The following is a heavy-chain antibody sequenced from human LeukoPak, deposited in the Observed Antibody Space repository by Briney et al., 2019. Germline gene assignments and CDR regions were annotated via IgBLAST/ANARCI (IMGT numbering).Heavy chain of an antibody. Sequence: PSETLSLTCTVSGGSISRYYWCWVRQPPGKGLGWVGYIYYRGSTNYNPSLKSRVTISVDESKNQFYLKRRSMTAAATAVYCCAGLVGARPYNWFDPWGQGTLVTVSS. CDR1: GGSISRYY. D-gene: IGHD1-26*01. CDR2: IYYRGST. V-gene: IGHV4-59*01. J-gene: IGHJ5*02. CDR3: AGLVGARPYNWFDP.